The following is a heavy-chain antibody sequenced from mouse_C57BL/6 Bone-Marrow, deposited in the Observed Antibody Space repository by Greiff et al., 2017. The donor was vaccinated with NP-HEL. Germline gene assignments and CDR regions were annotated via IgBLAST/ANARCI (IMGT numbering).Heavy chain of an antibody. CDR3: ARRGYGSSYGFAY. Sequence: QVQLKQSGAELVKPGASVKLSCKASGYTFTSYWMHWVKQRPGQGLEWIGMIHPNSGSTNYNEKFKSKATLTVDNSSSTAYMQLSSLTSEDSAVYYGARRGYGSSYGFAYWGQGTLVTVSA. CDR2: IHPNSGST. D-gene: IGHD1-1*01. J-gene: IGHJ3*01. V-gene: IGHV1-64*01. CDR1: GYTFTSYW.